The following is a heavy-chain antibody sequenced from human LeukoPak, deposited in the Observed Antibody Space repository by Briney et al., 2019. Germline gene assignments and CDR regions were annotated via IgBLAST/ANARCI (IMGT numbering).Heavy chain of an antibody. CDR3: ARDLWFGELLRFDWFDP. CDR2: ISSSGSTI. Sequence: GGSLRLSCAASGFTFSDYYMSWIRQAPGKGLEWVSYISSSGSTIYYADSVKGRFTISRDNAKNSLYLQMNSLRAEDTAVYYCARDLWFGELLRFDWFDPWGQGTLVTVSS. V-gene: IGHV3-11*04. J-gene: IGHJ5*02. D-gene: IGHD3-10*01. CDR1: GFTFSDYY.